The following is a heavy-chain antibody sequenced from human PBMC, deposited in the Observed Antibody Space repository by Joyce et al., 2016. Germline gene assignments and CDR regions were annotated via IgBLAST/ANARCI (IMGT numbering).Heavy chain of an antibody. CDR2: VDPEDGEK. CDR1: GYTFTDSY. CDR3: AKVDASLGPFDY. J-gene: IGHJ4*02. Sequence: EVQLVQSGAEMKKPGATVKISCKVSGYTFTDSYIHWVQQAPGKGLKWMGLVDPEDGEKIYAEQLLGRITITADTSTDTACMELSGLRSEDTAVYFCAKVDASLGPFDYWGQGTVVTVSS. V-gene: IGHV1-69-2*01. D-gene: IGHD2-2*01.